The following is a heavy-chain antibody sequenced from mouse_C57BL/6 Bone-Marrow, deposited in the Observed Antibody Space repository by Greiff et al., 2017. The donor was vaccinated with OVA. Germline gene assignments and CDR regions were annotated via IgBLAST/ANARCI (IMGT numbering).Heavy chain of an antibody. CDR3: ARHRDYGSSYLYYAMDY. CDR1: GFTFSSYG. Sequence: EVMLVESGGDLVKPGGSLKLSCAASGFTFSSYGMSWVRQTPDKRLEWVATISSGGSYTYYPDSVKGRFTISRDNAKNTLYLQMSSLKSEDTAMYYCARHRDYGSSYLYYAMDYWGQGTSVTVSS. CDR2: ISSGGSYT. V-gene: IGHV5-6*01. J-gene: IGHJ4*01. D-gene: IGHD1-1*01.